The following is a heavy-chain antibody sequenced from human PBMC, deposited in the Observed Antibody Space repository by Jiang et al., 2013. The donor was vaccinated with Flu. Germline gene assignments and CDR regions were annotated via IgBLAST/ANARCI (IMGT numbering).Heavy chain of an antibody. CDR3: ARRGDMVQGLIVPNEHDLFDI. J-gene: IGHJ3*02. D-gene: IGHD3-10*01. CDR1: GGSISSDGYY. Sequence: GPGLVKPSQTLFLTCSVSGGSISSDGYYWNWIRQHPARGLEWIGYIYYSGSTYYNPSLKGRATISIDTSKNQFSLRLSAVTAADTAVYYCARRGDMVQGLIVPNEHDLFDIWGQGTMVNVSS. V-gene: IGHV4-31*03. CDR2: IYYSGST.